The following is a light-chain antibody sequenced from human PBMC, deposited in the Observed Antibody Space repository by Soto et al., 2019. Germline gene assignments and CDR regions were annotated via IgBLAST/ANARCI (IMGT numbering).Light chain of an antibody. CDR1: QGISNY. CDR2: AAS. V-gene: IGKV1-27*01. J-gene: IGKJ1*01. Sequence: DIQMTQSPSSLSASVGDRVTITCRASQGISNYLAWYQQKPGTVPKLLISAASTLQTGVPSRFSGGGSGTDFTLTISSLQPEDVATYYSQKYNSAPWTFGQGTKVDIK. CDR3: QKYNSAPWT.